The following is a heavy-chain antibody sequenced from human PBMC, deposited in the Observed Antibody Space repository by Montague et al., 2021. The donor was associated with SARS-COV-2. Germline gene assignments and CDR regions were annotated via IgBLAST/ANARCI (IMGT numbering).Heavy chain of an antibody. CDR3: VREVGMVVARTLGRLDP. V-gene: IGHV3-74*01. Sequence: SLRLSCAVSGFTFSNYWMHWVRQAPGKGLEWVSRTNSDGRSTTYADSVKGRFTISRDNAKNTLFSQINSLRGEDTAVYYCVREVGMVVARTLGRLDPWGQGTLVTVSS. J-gene: IGHJ5*02. CDR1: GFTFSNYW. CDR2: TNSDGRST. D-gene: IGHD6-19*01.